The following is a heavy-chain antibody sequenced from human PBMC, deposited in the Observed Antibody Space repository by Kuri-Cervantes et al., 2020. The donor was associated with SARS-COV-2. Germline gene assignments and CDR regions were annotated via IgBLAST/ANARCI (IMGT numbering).Heavy chain of an antibody. Sequence: SQTLSLTCAVYGGSFSGYYWSWIRQPPGKGLEWIGEINHSGSTNYNPSLKSRVTISVDTSKNQFSLKLSSVTAADTAVYYCARAGDYGDYWWYDPWGQGILTVSS. V-gene: IGHV4-34*01. CDR1: GGSFSGYY. J-gene: IGHJ5*02. CDR3: ARAGDYGDYWWYDP. D-gene: IGHD4-17*01. CDR2: INHSGST.